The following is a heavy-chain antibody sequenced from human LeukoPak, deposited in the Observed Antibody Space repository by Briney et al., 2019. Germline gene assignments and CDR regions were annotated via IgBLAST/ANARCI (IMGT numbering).Heavy chain of an antibody. CDR2: INHSGST. V-gene: IGHV4-34*01. J-gene: IGHJ5*02. D-gene: IGHD2-2*01. Sequence: SETLSLTCAVYGGSFSGYYWSWIRQPPGKGLEWIGEINHSGSTNYNPSLKSRVTISVDTSKNQFSLKLSSVTAADTAVYYCARRVVVPDAPGVNWFDPWGQGTLATVPS. CDR1: GGSFSGYY. CDR3: ARRVVVPDAPGVNWFDP.